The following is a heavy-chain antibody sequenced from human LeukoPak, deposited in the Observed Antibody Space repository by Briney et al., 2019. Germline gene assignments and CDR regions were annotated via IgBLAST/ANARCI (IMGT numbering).Heavy chain of an antibody. V-gene: IGHV4-61*02. J-gene: IGHJ6*02. D-gene: IGHD3-3*01. CDR1: GGSISSGSYY. CDR3: ARAVTYYDFWSGYYGYYGMDV. Sequence: KPSETLSLTCTVSGGSISSGSYYWSWIRQPAGKGLEWIGRIYTSGSTNYNPSLKSRVTISVDTSKNQFSLNLSSVTAADTAVYYCARAVTYYDFWSGYYGYYGMDVWGQGTTVTVSS. CDR2: IYTSGST.